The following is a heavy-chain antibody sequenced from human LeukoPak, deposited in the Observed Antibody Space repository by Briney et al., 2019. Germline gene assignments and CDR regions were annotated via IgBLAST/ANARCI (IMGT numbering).Heavy chain of an antibody. J-gene: IGHJ4*02. CDR2: ISGSGGST. D-gene: IGHD6-13*01. CDR3: AKETAALGSPLLDY. Sequence: GGSLRLSCAASGFTFSSYAMSWVRQAPGKGLEWVSAISGSGGSTYYADSVKGRFTISRDNSKNTLYLEMNSLRADDTAVYYCAKETAALGSPLLDYWGQGTLVTVST. CDR1: GFTFSSYA. V-gene: IGHV3-23*01.